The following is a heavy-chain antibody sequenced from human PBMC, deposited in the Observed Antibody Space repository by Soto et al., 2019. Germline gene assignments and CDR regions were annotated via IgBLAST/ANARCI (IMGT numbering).Heavy chain of an antibody. V-gene: IGHV3-15*07. J-gene: IGHJ4*02. D-gene: IGHD6-19*01. CDR3: IAVAGW. CDR2: IKSKTYGGTT. CDR1: GFTFSNAW. Sequence: EVQLVESGGGLVKPGGSLRLSCAASGFTFSNAWMNWVRQAPGKGLEWVGSIKSKTYGGTTDYAAPVKGRFTISRDDSKNTLYLQMNSLKPEDTAVYYCIAVAGWWGQGTLVTVSS.